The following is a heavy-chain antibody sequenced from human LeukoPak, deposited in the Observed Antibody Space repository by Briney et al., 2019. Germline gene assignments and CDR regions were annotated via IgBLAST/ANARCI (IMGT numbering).Heavy chain of an antibody. J-gene: IGHJ4*02. Sequence: ASVKVSCKASGYTFTSYGISWVRQAPGQGLEWMGWISAYNGNTNYAQKLQGRVTMTTDTSTSTAYMELRSLRSDDTAVYYCARDSVSRLGELLYPFDYWGQGTLVTVSS. CDR3: ARDSVSRLGELLYPFDY. D-gene: IGHD3-10*01. V-gene: IGHV1-18*01. CDR1: GYTFTSYG. CDR2: ISAYNGNT.